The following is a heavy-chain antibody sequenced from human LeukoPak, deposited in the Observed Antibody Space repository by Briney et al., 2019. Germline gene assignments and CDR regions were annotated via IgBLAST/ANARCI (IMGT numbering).Heavy chain of an antibody. J-gene: IGHJ4*02. Sequence: SSETLSLTCTVSGGSISSYYWSWIRQPAGKGLEWIGRIYTSGSTNYNPSLKSRVTMSVDTSKYQFSLKLSSVTAADTAVYYCARDQEGIAAAGLDYWGQGTLVTVSS. V-gene: IGHV4-4*07. CDR2: IYTSGST. CDR3: ARDQEGIAAAGLDY. CDR1: GGSISSYY. D-gene: IGHD6-13*01.